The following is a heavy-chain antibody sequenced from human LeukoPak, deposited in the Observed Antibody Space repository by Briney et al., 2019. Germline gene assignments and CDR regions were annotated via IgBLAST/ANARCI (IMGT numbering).Heavy chain of an antibody. CDR3: AKVRQGLWIDY. D-gene: IGHD5-18*01. J-gene: IGHJ4*02. CDR2: ISYGGSNK. CDR1: GFTFSSYG. V-gene: IGHV3-30*18. Sequence: GGSLKLSCEASGFTFSSYGMHWVRQAPGKGLEWVAVISYGGSNKYYADSVKGRFTISRDNSKNTLYLQMNSLRAEDTAVYYCAKVRQGLWIDYWGQGTLVTVSS.